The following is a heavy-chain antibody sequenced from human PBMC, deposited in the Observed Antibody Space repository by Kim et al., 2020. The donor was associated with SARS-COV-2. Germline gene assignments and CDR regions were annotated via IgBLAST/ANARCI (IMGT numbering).Heavy chain of an antibody. J-gene: IGHJ4*02. D-gene: IGHD5-18*01. CDR3: ARGDVDTAMVGDY. CDR1: GGTFSSYA. Sequence: SVKVSCKASGGTFSSYAISWVRQAPGQGLEWMGGIIPIFGTANYAQKFQGRVTITADESTSTAYMELSSLRSEDTAVYYCARGDVDTAMVGDYWGQGTLVTVSS. V-gene: IGHV1-69*13. CDR2: IIPIFGTA.